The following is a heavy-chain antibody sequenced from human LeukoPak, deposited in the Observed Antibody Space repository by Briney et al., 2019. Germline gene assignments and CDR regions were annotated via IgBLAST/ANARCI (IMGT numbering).Heavy chain of an antibody. CDR1: GFTFSSYS. CDR2: ISSSSSTI. CDR3: ARPWNYYYYYGIDV. J-gene: IGHJ6*02. V-gene: IGHV3-48*02. Sequence: GGSLRLSCAASGFTFSSYSMNWVRQAPGKGLEWVSYISSSSSTIYYADSVKGRFTISRDNAKNSLYLQMNSLRDEDTAVYYCARPWNYYYYYGIDVWGQGTTVTVSS. D-gene: IGHD1-1*01.